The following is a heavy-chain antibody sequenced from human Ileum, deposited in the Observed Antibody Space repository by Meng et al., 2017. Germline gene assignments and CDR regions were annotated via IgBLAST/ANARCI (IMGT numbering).Heavy chain of an antibody. V-gene: IGHV3-7*01. Sequence: GESLKISCAASGFTFSSYWMSWVRQAPGKGLEWVANIKQDGSEKYYVDSVKGRFTISRDNAKNSLYLQMNSLRAEDTAVYYCARDKYRDYDSSGYYHYWYFDLWGRETLVTGSS. J-gene: IGHJ2*01. CDR1: GFTFSSYW. CDR2: IKQDGSEK. D-gene: IGHD3-22*01. CDR3: ARDKYRDYDSSGYYHYWYFDL.